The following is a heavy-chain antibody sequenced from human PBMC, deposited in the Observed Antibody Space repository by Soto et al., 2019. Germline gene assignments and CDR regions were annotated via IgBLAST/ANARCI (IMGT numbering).Heavy chain of an antibody. CDR1: GYTFTSYD. CDR2: MNPNSGNT. V-gene: IGHV1-8*01. J-gene: IGHJ6*02. CDR3: ARGCLISVASFADGMDV. D-gene: IGHD6-19*01. Sequence: QVQLVQSGAEVKKPGASVKVSCKASGYTFTSYDINWVRQATGQGLEWMGWMNPNSGNTGYAQKFQGRVTMTCNTCISTAYMELSSLRSEDTAVYYWARGCLISVASFADGMDVWGQGTTVTVSS.